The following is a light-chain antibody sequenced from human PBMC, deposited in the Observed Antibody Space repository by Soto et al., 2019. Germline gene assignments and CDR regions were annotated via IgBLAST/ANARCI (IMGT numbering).Light chain of an antibody. CDR2: EVN. CDR1: SSDVGGYNY. CDR3: SSYTSSGPV. V-gene: IGLV2-14*01. Sequence: QSVLTHPASVSGSPGQSITISCTGTSSDVGGYNYVSWYQQYPGKAPKLMIFEVNNRPSGLSNRFSGSKSGNTASLTISALQAEDEADYYCSSYTSSGPVFGGGTKLTVL. J-gene: IGLJ3*02.